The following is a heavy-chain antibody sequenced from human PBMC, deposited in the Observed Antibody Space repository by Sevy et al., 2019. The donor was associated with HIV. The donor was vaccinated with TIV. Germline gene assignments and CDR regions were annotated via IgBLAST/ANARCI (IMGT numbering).Heavy chain of an antibody. V-gene: IGHV3-23*01. D-gene: IGHD2-15*01. CDR3: AKGSCSGGSCYSNWFDP. J-gene: IGHJ5*02. CDR2: ISGSGGST. CDR1: GFTFSSYA. Sequence: GGSLRLSCAASGFTFSSYAMSWVRQAPGKGLEWVSAISGSGGSTYYADSVKGRFTISRDNSKNTLYLQMNSLRAEDTAVDYCAKGSCSGGSCYSNWFDPWGQGTLVTVSS.